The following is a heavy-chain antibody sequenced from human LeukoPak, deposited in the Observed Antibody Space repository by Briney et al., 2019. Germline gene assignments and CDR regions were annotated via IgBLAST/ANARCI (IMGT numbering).Heavy chain of an antibody. V-gene: IGHV4-34*12. J-gene: IGHJ6*03. CDR3: VRGNVKHYHSVADEYYYYMDV. Sequence: PETLSPSCAVHGDSFSGFYWTWVRQAPGKGLEWIGEIMYSGTPRYHPSLNSRLTITLDTAKKQIALTLSPVTAADTAVYFCVRGNVKHYHSVADEYYYYMDVWGKGTAVIVSS. D-gene: IGHD6-19*01. CDR2: IMYSGTP. CDR1: GDSFSGFY.